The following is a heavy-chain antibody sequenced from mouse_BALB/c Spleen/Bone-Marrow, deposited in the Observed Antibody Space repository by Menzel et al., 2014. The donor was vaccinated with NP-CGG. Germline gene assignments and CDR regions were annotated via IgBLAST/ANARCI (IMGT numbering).Heavy chain of an antibody. V-gene: IGHV6-6*02. CDR3: TRQGYWDWFSY. Sequence: EVKLMESGGGLVQPGGSMKLSCVASGFTFSNFWVNWVRQSPEKGLEWVAEIRLISNNYATHYAESVKGRFTISRDDSRSCVYLQMNNIRAEDTGIYYCTRQGYWDWFSYWGRGTLVTVSA. CDR1: GFTFSNFW. D-gene: IGHD2-3*01. J-gene: IGHJ3*01. CDR2: IRLISNNYAT.